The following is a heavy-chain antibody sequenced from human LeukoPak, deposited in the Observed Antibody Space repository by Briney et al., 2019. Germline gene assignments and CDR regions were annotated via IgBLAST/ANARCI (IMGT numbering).Heavy chain of an antibody. D-gene: IGHD6-19*01. J-gene: IGHJ4*02. CDR3: AKRSSSTSGYFDS. V-gene: IGHV3-23*01. Sequence: PGGSLRLSCAASGFTFSSYSMTWVRQAPGKGLEWVSAITSSGKSTDYADSVKGRFTISRDNSNNMLYLQMSSLRADDTAMYFCAKRSSSTSGYFDSWGQGILVTVSS. CDR2: ITSSGKST. CDR1: GFTFSSYS.